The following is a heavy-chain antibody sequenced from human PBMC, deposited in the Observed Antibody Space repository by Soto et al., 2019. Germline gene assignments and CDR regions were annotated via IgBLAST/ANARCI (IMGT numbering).Heavy chain of an antibody. CDR2: IPGRGSNT. D-gene: IGHD3-22*01. V-gene: IGHV3-23*01. CDR3: TKAVTYYYDTSGYYPYFDY. CDR1: GFTFSSYA. Sequence: GSLRLSCEVSGFTFSSYAMSWVRQAPGKGLEWVSAIPGRGSNTYYADSVKGRFTISRDNSKNTLYLLMNSLRAEDTAVYYCTKAVTYYYDTSGYYPYFDYWGQGTLVTVSS. J-gene: IGHJ4*02.